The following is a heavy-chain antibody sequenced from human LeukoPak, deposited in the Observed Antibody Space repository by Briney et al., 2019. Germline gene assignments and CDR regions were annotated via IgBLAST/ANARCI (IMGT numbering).Heavy chain of an antibody. Sequence: GASVKVSCKASGYTFTGYYMHWVRQAPGQGLEWMGWINPNSGGTNYAQKFQGRVTVTRDTSISTAYMELSRLRSDDTAVYYCARDRTSGSYLYYFDYWGQGTLVTVSS. D-gene: IGHD1-26*01. J-gene: IGHJ4*02. V-gene: IGHV1-2*02. CDR3: ARDRTSGSYLYYFDY. CDR1: GYTFTGYY. CDR2: INPNSGGT.